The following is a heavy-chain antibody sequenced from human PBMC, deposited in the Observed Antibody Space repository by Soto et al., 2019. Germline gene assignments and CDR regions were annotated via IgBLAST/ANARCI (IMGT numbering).Heavy chain of an antibody. Sequence: QVQLVQSGAEVKKPGASVKVSCKTSGYTFTSHGISWVREATGQGLEWMGWISAYNGNTNYAQKLQGRVTMTTDTPTSTSYMELRSLRTDDTAVYYSARTYCRSARFYSDNWGQVCLVTVSS. J-gene: IGHJ4*02. CDR3: ARTYCRSARFYSDN. CDR2: ISAYNGNT. D-gene: IGHD2-2*01. CDR1: GYTFTSHG. V-gene: IGHV1-18*04.